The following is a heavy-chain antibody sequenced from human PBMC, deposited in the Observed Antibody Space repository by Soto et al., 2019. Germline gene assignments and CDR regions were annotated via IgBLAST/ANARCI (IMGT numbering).Heavy chain of an antibody. CDR3: ATWQTVTTFSYYYYGMDV. J-gene: IGHJ6*02. D-gene: IGHD4-17*01. CDR1: GYTLTELS. Sequence: ASVKVSCKVSGYTLTELSMHWVRQAPGKGLEWMGGFDPEDGETIYAQKFQGRVTMTEDTSTDTAYMELSSLRSEDTALYYCATWQTVTTFSYYYYGMDVWGQGTTVTVSS. V-gene: IGHV1-24*01. CDR2: FDPEDGET.